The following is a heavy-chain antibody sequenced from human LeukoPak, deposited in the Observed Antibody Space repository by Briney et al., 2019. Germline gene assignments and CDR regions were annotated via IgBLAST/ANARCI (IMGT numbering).Heavy chain of an antibody. Sequence: PSETLSLTCTVSGGSVSSDNYFWSWIRQPPGKGLEWIGYVYYSGGTNYNPSLKSRVTISVDTSKNQFSLRLTSITAADTAVYYCARFYYDTPSYYYFDYWGQGTLVTVSS. V-gene: IGHV4-61*01. CDR2: VYYSGGT. CDR3: ARFYYDTPSYYYFDY. J-gene: IGHJ4*02. CDR1: GGSVSSDNYF. D-gene: IGHD3-22*01.